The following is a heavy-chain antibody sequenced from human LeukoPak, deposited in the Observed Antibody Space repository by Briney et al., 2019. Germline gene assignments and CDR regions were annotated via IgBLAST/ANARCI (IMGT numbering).Heavy chain of an antibody. D-gene: IGHD7-27*01. J-gene: IGHJ6*02. CDR3: AKTGDWTVSYYYYGMDV. V-gene: IGHV3-23*01. CDR1: GFTFSSYA. CDR2: ISGSSGST. Sequence: GGSLRLSCAASGFTFSSYAMSWVRQAPGKGLEWVSAISGSSGSTYYADSVKGRFTISRDNSKNTLYLQMNNLRAEDTAVYYCAKTGDWTVSYYYYGMDVWGQGTTVTVSS.